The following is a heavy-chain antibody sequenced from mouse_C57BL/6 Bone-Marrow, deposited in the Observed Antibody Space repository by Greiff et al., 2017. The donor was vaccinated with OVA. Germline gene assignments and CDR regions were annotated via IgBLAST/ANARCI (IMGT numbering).Heavy chain of an antibody. J-gene: IGHJ4*01. CDR2: IYPRSGNT. D-gene: IGHD3-2*02. CDR1: GYTFTSYG. CDR3: ARREGSGYRYYYAMDY. Sequence: VQLQESGAELARPGASVKLSCKASGYTFTSYGISWVKQRTGQGLEWIGEIYPRSGNTYYNEKLKGKATLTADKSSSTAYMELRSLTSEDSAVYFCARREGSGYRYYYAMDYWGQGTSVTVSS. V-gene: IGHV1-81*01.